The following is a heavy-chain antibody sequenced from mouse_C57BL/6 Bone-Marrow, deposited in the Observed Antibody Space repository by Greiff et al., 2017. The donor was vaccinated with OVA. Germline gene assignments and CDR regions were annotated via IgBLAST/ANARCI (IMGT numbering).Heavy chain of an antibody. V-gene: IGHV5-17*01. Sequence: EVHLVESGGGLVKPGGSLKLSCAASGFTFSDYGMHWVRQAPEKGLEWVAYISSGSSTIYYADTVKGRFTSSRDNAKNTLFLQMTSLRSEDTAMYYCARGWLLPAWFAYWGQGTLVTVSA. CDR1: GFTFSDYG. CDR3: ARGWLLPAWFAY. D-gene: IGHD2-3*01. CDR2: ISSGSSTI. J-gene: IGHJ3*01.